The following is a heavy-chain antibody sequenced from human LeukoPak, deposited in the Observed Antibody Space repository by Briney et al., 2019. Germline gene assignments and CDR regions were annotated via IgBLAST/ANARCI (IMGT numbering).Heavy chain of an antibody. D-gene: IGHD6-13*01. CDR2: ISYDGSNK. J-gene: IGHJ4*02. V-gene: IGHV3-30*18. Sequence: GRSLRLSCAASGFTFSSYGIHWVCQAPGKGLEWVAVISYDGSNKYYADSVKGRFTISRDNSKNTLYLQMNSLRAEDTAVYYCAKTAAGAYYFDYWGQGTLVTVSS. CDR1: GFTFSSYG. CDR3: AKTAAGAYYFDY.